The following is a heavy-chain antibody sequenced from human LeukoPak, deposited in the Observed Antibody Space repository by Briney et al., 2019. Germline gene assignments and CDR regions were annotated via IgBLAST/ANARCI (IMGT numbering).Heavy chain of an antibody. Sequence: PSETLSLTCSLSGGSISSDYSRWVRQPPGKGLEWIGYIYYSGSTNYNPSLKSRVTISVDTSKNQFSLKLSSVTAADTAVYFCARRYEGIGYGYAWFYPWGQGTLVTVSS. CDR3: ARRYEGIGYGYAWFYP. V-gene: IGHV4-59*08. CDR1: GGSISSDY. D-gene: IGHD5-18*01. CDR2: IYYSGST. J-gene: IGHJ5*02.